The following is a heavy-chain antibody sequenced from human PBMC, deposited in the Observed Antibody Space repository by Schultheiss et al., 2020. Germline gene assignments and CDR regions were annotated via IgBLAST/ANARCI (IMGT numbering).Heavy chain of an antibody. V-gene: IGHV4-4*02. Sequence: SETLSLTCTVSGGSISSSNWWSWIRQPPGKGLEWIGEINHSGSTNYNPSLKSRVTISVDTSKNQFSLKLSSVTAADTAVYYCARGYCSGGSCSQVWGQGTLVTVSS. CDR2: INHSGST. J-gene: IGHJ4*02. CDR3: ARGYCSGGSCSQV. D-gene: IGHD2-15*01. CDR1: GGSISSSNW.